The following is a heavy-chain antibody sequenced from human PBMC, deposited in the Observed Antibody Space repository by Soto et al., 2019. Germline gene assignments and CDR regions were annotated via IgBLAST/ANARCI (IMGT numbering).Heavy chain of an antibody. CDR2: INPNSGGT. CDR3: ATSLKGYSSGWPPHYYYYGMDV. CDR1: GGTFSSYT. Sequence: ASVKVSCKASGGTFSSYTISWVRQAPGQGLEWMGRINPNSGGTNYAQKFQGWVTMTRDTSISTAYMELSRLRSDDTAVYYCATSLKGYSSGWPPHYYYYGMDVWGQGTTVTVSS. V-gene: IGHV1-2*04. J-gene: IGHJ6*02. D-gene: IGHD6-19*01.